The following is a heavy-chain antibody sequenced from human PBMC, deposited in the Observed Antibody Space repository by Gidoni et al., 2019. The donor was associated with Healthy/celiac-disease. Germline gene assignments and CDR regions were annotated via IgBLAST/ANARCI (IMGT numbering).Heavy chain of an antibody. CDR1: GGSISSYY. CDR3: ARLKDDSSGYYFINWFDP. J-gene: IGHJ5*02. CDR2: IYYSGST. V-gene: IGHV4-59*01. Sequence: QVQLQESVPGLVKPSETLSLTCTVSGGSISSYYWSWIRQPPGKGLEWIGYIYYSGSTNYNPSLKSRVTISVDTSKNQFSLKLSSVTAADTAVYYCARLKDDSSGYYFINWFDPWGQGTLVTVSS. D-gene: IGHD3-22*01.